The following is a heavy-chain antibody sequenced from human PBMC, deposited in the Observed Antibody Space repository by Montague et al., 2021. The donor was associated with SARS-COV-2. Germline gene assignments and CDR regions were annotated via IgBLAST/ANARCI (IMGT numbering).Heavy chain of an antibody. CDR3: ARDPWRITIFGVVTRWGLDV. Sequence: SETLSLTCIVSGGSVSSGSYYWSWIRQPPGKGLEWIGYIYYSGSTNYNPSLKSRVTISVDTSKNQFSLKLSSVTAADTAVYYCARDPWRITIFGVVTRWGLDVWGQGTTVTVSS. J-gene: IGHJ6*02. CDR2: IYYSGST. V-gene: IGHV4-61*01. CDR1: GGSVSSGSYY. D-gene: IGHD3-3*01.